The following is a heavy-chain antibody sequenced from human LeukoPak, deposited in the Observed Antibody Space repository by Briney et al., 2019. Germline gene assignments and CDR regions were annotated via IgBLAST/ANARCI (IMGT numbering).Heavy chain of an antibody. V-gene: IGHV4-59*01. D-gene: IGHD6-13*01. Sequence: SETLSLTCTVSGGSISSYYWSWIRQPPGKGLEWIGYIYYSGSTNYNPSLKSRVTISVDTSKNQFSLKLSSVTAADTAVYYCARGGLYSSSWYNWFDPWGQGTLVTVSP. J-gene: IGHJ5*02. CDR3: ARGGLYSSSWYNWFDP. CDR2: IYYSGST. CDR1: GGSISSYY.